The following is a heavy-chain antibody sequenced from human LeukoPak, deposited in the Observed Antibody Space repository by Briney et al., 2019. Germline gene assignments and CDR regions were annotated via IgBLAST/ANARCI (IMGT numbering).Heavy chain of an antibody. J-gene: IGHJ3*01. CDR1: GFTFSDYA. V-gene: IGHV3-23*01. Sequence: PGRSLRLSCAASGFTFSDYAMHWVRQAPGKGLEWVSAIRGYDGGLSTSYADSVKGRFTISRDNSKNTLYLQMNSLRAEDTAVYYCAKDPNGDYLGAFDFRGQGTMVTVSS. CDR3: AKDPNGDYLGAFDF. D-gene: IGHD4-17*01. CDR2: IRGYDGGLST.